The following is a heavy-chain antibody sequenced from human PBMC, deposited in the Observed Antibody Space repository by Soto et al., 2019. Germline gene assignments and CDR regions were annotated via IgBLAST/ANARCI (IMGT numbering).Heavy chain of an antibody. CDR2: IYHSGST. CDR1: GGSISSSNW. J-gene: IGHJ6*02. Sequence: SETLSLTCAVSGGSISSSNWWSWVRQPPGKGLEWIGEIYHSGSTNYNPSLKSRVTISVDKSKNQFSLKLSSVTAADTAVYYCARAIGIVGATTNYYYGMDVWGQGTTVTVSS. CDR3: ARAIGIVGATTNYYYGMDV. D-gene: IGHD1-26*01. V-gene: IGHV4-4*02.